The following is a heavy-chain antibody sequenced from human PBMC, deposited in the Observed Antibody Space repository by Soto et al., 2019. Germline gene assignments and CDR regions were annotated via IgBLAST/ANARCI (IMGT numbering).Heavy chain of an antibody. Sequence: QVQLVESGGGVVQPGRSLRLSCAASGFTFSSYAMHCVRQAPGKGLEWVEVISYDGSNKYYADSVKGRFTISRDNSKNTLYLQMNSLRAQDTAVHYCASRVSSLSLDYWGQGTLVTVSS. J-gene: IGHJ4*02. CDR2: ISYDGSNK. CDR1: GFTFSSYA. CDR3: ASRVSSLSLDY. V-gene: IGHV3-30-3*01. D-gene: IGHD6-13*01.